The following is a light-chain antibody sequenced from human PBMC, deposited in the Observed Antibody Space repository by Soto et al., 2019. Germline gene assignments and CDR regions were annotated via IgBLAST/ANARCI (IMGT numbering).Light chain of an antibody. CDR3: SSYTSSSTPWV. CDR1: SSDVGGYNY. V-gene: IGLV2-14*01. J-gene: IGLJ3*02. CDR2: EVS. Sequence: QSALTQPASVSGSPGQSITISCTGTSSDVGGYNYVSWYQQHPGKAPKLMIYEVSNRASGVSNRFSGSKSGNTASLTISGPQAEDEADYYCSSYTSSSTPWVFGGGTKLTVL.